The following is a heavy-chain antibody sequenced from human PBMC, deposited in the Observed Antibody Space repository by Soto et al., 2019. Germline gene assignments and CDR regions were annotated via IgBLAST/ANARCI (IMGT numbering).Heavy chain of an antibody. CDR3: ARLNSGLYQSFDS. CDR1: GGSIRSGGYF. V-gene: IGHV4-31*03. CDR2: IYSTGST. Sequence: QVQLEASGPGLVKPSQTVSLTCSVSGGSIRSGGYFWTWIRPHPGKGLEYIGHIYSTGSTYSIPSLRRRPAMSLDTATNQFSLTLTSVTAADAALYFCARLNSGLYQSFDSWGQGALVTVSS. D-gene: IGHD2-8*01. J-gene: IGHJ4*02.